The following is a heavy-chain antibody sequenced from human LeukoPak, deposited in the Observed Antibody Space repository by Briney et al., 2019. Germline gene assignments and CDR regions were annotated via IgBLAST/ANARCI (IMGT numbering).Heavy chain of an antibody. CDR3: AREYYYDTSGYYSAYYNYGMDV. CDR2: ISGYNGDT. Sequence: ASVKVSCKASGYSFNNYGISWVRQAPGQGLAWMGWISGYNGDTKFAQKFQGRVTITTDKSTTTASMELRSLRSDDTAVYFCAREYYYDTSGYYSAYYNYGMDVWGQGTTVTVSS. CDR1: GYSFNNYG. D-gene: IGHD3-22*01. J-gene: IGHJ6*02. V-gene: IGHV1-18*01.